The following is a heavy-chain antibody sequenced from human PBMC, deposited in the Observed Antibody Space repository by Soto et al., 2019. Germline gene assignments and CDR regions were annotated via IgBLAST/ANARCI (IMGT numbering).Heavy chain of an antibody. CDR1: CGSISSGGYY. J-gene: IGHJ4*02. CDR3: ARASYYYDSSLPLDY. D-gene: IGHD3-22*01. V-gene: IGHV4-31*03. Sequence: PSETLSLTCTVSCGSISSGGYYWSWIRQHPGKGLEWIGYIYYSGSTYYNPSLKSRVTISVDTSKNQFSLKLSSVTAADTAVYYCARASYYYDSSLPLDYWGQGTLVTVSS. CDR2: IYYSGST.